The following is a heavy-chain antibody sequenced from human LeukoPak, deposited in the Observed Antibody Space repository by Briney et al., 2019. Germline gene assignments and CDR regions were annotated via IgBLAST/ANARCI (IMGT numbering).Heavy chain of an antibody. CDR2: ISTSSSYI. V-gene: IGHV3-21*01. CDR3: ARGLTTNLDY. CDR1: GFTFNRFT. D-gene: IGHD4/OR15-4a*01. J-gene: IGHJ4*02. Sequence: GESLRLSCAASGFTFNRFTMNWVRQAPGKGLEWVSSISTSSSYIYYADSVKGRFTISRHNAKNSLYLQMNSLRAEDTAVYYCARGLTTNLDYWGQGTLVTVSS.